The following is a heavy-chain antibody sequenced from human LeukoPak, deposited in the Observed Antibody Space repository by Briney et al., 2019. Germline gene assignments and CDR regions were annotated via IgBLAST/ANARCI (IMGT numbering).Heavy chain of an antibody. CDR2: INPNSGGT. V-gene: IGHV1-2*02. CDR1: GYTFTGYY. J-gene: IGHJ4*02. CDR3: ARDIAYGSGSYFFDY. D-gene: IGHD3-10*01. Sequence: ASVKVSCKASGYTFTGYYMHWVRQAPGQGLEWMGWINPNSGGTNYAQKFQGRVTMTRDTSIGTAYMELSRLRSDDTAVYYCARDIAYGSGSYFFDYWGQGTLVTVSS.